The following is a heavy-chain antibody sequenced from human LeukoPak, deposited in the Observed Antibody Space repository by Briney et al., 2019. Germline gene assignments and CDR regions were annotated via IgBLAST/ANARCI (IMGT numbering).Heavy chain of an antibody. D-gene: IGHD2-15*01. CDR3: ARDLLAYCSAGTCPFRY. CDR2: INPSGGST. Sequence: ASVKVSCKASGYTFTSYYMHWVRQAPGQGLEWMGIINPSGGSTSYAQKLQGRVTMTTDTSTSTAYMELRSLGSDDTAVYYCARDLLAYCSAGTCPFRYWGQGTLVTVSS. CDR1: GYTFTSYY. V-gene: IGHV1-46*01. J-gene: IGHJ4*02.